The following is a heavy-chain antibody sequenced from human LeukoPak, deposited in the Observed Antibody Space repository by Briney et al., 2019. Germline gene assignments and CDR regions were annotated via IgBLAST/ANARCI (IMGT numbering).Heavy chain of an antibody. CDR2: IGISSGNT. D-gene: IGHD5-12*01. V-gene: IGHV3-48*01. Sequence: GGSLRLSCATSGFNFIDYSMNWVRQAPGKGLEWISYIGISSGNTKYADSVKGRFTISRDKARNSLYLQMNSLRVEDTAMYYCARDHRYAFDNWGHGTLVTVSS. CDR3: ARDHRYAFDN. J-gene: IGHJ4*01. CDR1: GFNFIDYS.